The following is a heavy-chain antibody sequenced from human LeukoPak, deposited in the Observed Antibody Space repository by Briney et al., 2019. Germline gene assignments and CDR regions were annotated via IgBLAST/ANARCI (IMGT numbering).Heavy chain of an antibody. CDR3: ARGGDGYTIPYYLDY. CDR2: IYSGGST. J-gene: IGHJ4*02. CDR1: GFTVSSNY. Sequence: GGSLRLSCAASGFTVSSNYMSWVRQAPGKGLEWVSVIYSGGSTYYADSVKGRFTISRDNSKNTLYLQMNSLRAEDTAVYYCARGGDGYTIPYYLDYWGQGTLVTVSS. V-gene: IGHV3-53*01. D-gene: IGHD5-24*01.